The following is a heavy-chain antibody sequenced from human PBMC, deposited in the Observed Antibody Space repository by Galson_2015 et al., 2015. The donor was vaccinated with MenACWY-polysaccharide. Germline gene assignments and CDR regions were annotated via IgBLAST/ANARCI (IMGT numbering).Heavy chain of an antibody. J-gene: IGHJ4*02. V-gene: IGHV1-18*01. CDR1: GYTFTSYG. Sequence: SVKVSCKASGYTFTSYGVCWVRQAPGQGLEWMGWINTYNGNTNYAKNLQGRVTMTTDTSTSTAYMELRSLRSDDTAVYYCARGSVMDYWGQGTLVTVSS. CDR2: INTYNGNT. CDR3: ARGSVMDY. D-gene: IGHD2-8*01.